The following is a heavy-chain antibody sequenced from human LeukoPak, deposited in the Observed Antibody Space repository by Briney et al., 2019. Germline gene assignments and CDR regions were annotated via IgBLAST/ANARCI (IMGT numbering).Heavy chain of an antibody. D-gene: IGHD1-1*01. V-gene: IGHV3-7*01. CDR2: IEPDGSEK. J-gene: IGHJ4*02. CDR3: AAGRNDEDY. Sequence: GGSLRLFCTASGFAFSPYWMTWVRQAPGKGLEWVANIEPDGSEKHFVDSVKGRFTISRDNAKHSVYLQMNSLRAEDTAVYHCAAGRNDEDYWGPGTLVTVSS. CDR1: GFAFSPYW.